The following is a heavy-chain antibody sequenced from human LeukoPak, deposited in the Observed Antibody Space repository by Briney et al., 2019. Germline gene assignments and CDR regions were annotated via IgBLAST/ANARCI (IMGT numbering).Heavy chain of an antibody. J-gene: IGHJ4*02. D-gene: IGHD3-10*01. CDR1: GGSISSYY. CDR2: IFYSGTT. V-gene: IGHV4-59*08. Sequence: SETLSLTCTVSGGSISSYYWNWIRQPPGKGLEWIGYIFYSGTTNYNPSLKSRVTISVDTSKNQFSLKLSSVTAADTAVHYCARQTGSGLFSLPGGQGTLVTVSS. CDR3: ARQTGSGLFSLP.